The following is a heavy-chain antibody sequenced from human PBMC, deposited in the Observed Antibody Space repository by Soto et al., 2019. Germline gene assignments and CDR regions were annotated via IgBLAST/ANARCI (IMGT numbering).Heavy chain of an antibody. CDR3: ARELFGRSVWFDP. CDR1: GGSISSGGYY. D-gene: IGHD3-10*01. CDR2: IYYSGST. V-gene: IGHV4-31*03. J-gene: IGHJ5*02. Sequence: PSETLSLTCTVSGGSISSGGYYWSWIRQHPGKGLEWIGYIYYSGSTYYNPSLKSRVTISVDTSKNQFSLKLSSVTAADTAVYYCARELFGRSVWFDPWGQGTLVTV.